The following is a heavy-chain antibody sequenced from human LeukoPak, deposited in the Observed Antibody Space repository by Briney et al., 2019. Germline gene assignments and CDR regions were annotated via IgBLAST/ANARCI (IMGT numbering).Heavy chain of an antibody. CDR3: ATTNDGSGYQWGDFFDF. J-gene: IGHJ4*02. CDR2: IIPNLGTT. D-gene: IGHD3-22*01. CDR1: GGTSNSHA. V-gene: IGHV1-69*04. Sequence: SVKVSCKASGGTSNSHAISWVRQAPGQGLEWMGRIIPNLGTTNRAQNFQDRVTLTADKSTNTAYMELTSLTSDDTAVYYCATTNDGSGYQWGDFFDFWGQGTLVTVSS.